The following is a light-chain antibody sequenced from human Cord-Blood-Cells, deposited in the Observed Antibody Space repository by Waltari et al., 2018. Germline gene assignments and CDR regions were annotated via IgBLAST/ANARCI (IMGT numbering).Light chain of an antibody. CDR3: QQYDNLPPKLT. Sequence: DIQMTQSPSSLSASVGDRVTITCPASQDISNSLNWYQQKPGKAPKLLIYDASNLETGVPSRFSGSGSGTDFTFTISSLQPEDIATYYCQQYDNLPPKLTFGGGTKVEIK. CDR2: DAS. J-gene: IGKJ4*01. V-gene: IGKV1-33*01. CDR1: QDISNS.